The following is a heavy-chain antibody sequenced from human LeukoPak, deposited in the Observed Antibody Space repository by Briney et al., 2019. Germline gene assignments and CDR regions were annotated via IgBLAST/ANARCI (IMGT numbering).Heavy chain of an antibody. V-gene: IGHV3-11*06. CDR3: ARGGGFVDY. Sequence: GRFTISRDNAKNSLYLQMNSLRAEDTAVYYCARGGGFVDYWGQGTLVTVSS. J-gene: IGHJ4*02. D-gene: IGHD3-16*01.